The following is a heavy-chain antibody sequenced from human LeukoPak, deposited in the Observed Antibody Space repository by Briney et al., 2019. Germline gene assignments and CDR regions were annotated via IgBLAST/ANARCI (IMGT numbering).Heavy chain of an antibody. D-gene: IGHD2-21*02. CDR2: ISSSGSIT. Sequence: GGSLRLSCAASGFIFSDYYMSWVRQAPGKGLEWVAYISSSGSITYYADSVKGRFTISRDNAQKSLTLQMNSLRAEDTAVCYCAREYVTADYFDYWGQGTLVTVSS. V-gene: IGHV3-11*04. J-gene: IGHJ4*02. CDR3: AREYVTADYFDY. CDR1: GFIFSDYY.